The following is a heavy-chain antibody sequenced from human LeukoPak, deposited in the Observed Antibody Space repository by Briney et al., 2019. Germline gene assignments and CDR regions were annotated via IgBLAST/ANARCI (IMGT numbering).Heavy chain of an antibody. J-gene: IGHJ5*02. CDR1: GGTISSYY. CDR3: ARDLLQSSWPNCFDP. CDR2: IYSSGST. D-gene: IGHD2-2*01. Sequence: SETLSLTCTVSGGTISSYYWTWIRQPAGKGLEWIGRIYSSGSTNYNPSLKSRVTMSVDTSKNQFFLKLSSVTAADTAMYYCARDLLQSSWPNCFDPWGQGTLVTVSS. V-gene: IGHV4-4*07.